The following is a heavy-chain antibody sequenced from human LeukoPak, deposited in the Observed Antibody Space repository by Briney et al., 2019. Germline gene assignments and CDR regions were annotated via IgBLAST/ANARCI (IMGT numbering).Heavy chain of an antibody. CDR2: INPNSGGT. V-gene: IGHV1-2*06. J-gene: IGHJ3*02. CDR1: GYTFTGYY. Sequence: ASVKVSCKASGYTFTGYYMHWVRQAPGQGLEWMGRINPNSGGTNYAQKFQGRVSMTRDTSIRTAYMELSRLRSDDTAVYYCARLRELPQHDAFDIWGQGTMVTVSS. CDR3: ARLRELPQHDAFDI. D-gene: IGHD1-26*01.